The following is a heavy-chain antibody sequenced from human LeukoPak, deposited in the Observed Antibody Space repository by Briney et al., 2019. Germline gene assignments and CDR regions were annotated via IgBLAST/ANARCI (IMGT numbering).Heavy chain of an antibody. Sequence: SQTLSLTCTVSVGSISSGNYYYSWIRQSAGKGMAWIGNIYMSGSTRYNPSLMSRVAMSVDTSKNQFSLKISSATAADTAVYYCARDWGLAAATPYYFDHWGQGILVTVSS. CDR2: IYMSGST. CDR1: VGSISSGNYY. CDR3: ARDWGLAAATPYYFDH. D-gene: IGHD6-13*01. J-gene: IGHJ4*02. V-gene: IGHV4-61*09.